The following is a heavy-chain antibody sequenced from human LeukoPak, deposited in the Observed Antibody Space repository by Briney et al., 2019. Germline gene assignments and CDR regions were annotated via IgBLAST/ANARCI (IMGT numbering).Heavy chain of an antibody. CDR2: ISSNGDST. D-gene: IGHD1-14*01. J-gene: IGHJ4*02. CDR3: AREIPGDRNPGSDY. Sequence: GGSLRLSCAASGFTFSHYAMHWVRQAPGKGLEYVSAISSNGDSTYHADSVKGRFTISRDNSKNTLYLQMGSLRVEDTAIHYCAREIPGDRNPGSDYWGQGTLVTVSS. V-gene: IGHV3-64*02. CDR1: GFTFSHYA.